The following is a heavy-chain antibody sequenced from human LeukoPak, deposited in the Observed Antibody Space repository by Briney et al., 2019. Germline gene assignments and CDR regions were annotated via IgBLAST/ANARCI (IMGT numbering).Heavy chain of an antibody. D-gene: IGHD3-16*01. CDR3: AKDPHSYYDYVWGSFDY. CDR2: ISYEGSTK. J-gene: IGHJ4*02. Sequence: GGSLRLSCAASGFTFNDYGMHWVRQAPGKGLEWVAVISYEGSTKYYADSVKGRFTISRDNSKNTLYLQMNSLRAEDTAVYYCAKDPHSYYDYVWGSFDYWGQGTLVTVSS. V-gene: IGHV3-30*18. CDR1: GFTFNDYG.